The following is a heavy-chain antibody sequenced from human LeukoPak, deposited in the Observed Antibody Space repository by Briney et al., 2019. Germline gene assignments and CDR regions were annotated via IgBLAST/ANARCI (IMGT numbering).Heavy chain of an antibody. CDR1: GFTVSSYA. J-gene: IGHJ4*02. CDR2: ISGSGGST. CDR3: AKVAHYYGSGSYYEYYFDY. V-gene: IGHV3-23*01. Sequence: GFLRLSCAASGFTVSSYAMSWVRQAPGKGLEWVSAISGSGGSTYYADSVKGRFTISRDNSKNTLYLQMNSLRAEDTAVYYCAKVAHYYGSGSYYEYYFDYWGQGTLVTVSS. D-gene: IGHD3-10*01.